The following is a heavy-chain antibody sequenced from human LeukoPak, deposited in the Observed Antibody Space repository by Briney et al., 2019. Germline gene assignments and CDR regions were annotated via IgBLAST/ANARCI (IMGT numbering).Heavy chain of an antibody. D-gene: IGHD5-12*01. CDR2: IYHSGST. CDR3: ARHGGHSGFDPYDF. Sequence: PSETLSLTCAVSGYSISNGYYWAWIRQPPGKGLEWIGSIYHSGSTYYKPSLKSRVTISVDTSKNQFSPNVNSVTATDTAVYYCARHGGHSGFDPYDFWGQGTLVTVSS. V-gene: IGHV4-38-2*01. CDR1: GYSISNGYY. J-gene: IGHJ4*02.